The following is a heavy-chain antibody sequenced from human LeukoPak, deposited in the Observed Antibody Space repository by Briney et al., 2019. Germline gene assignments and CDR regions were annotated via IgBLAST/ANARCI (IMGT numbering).Heavy chain of an antibody. Sequence: AGSSLRLSCAASGFNFDDYAMHWVRQAPGKGLEWVSGITGNGGTIAYADSVKGRFTVSRDNAKSSLYLQMSSLRAEDMALYYCVRESGSYYFDYWGQGTLVTVSS. CDR3: VRESGSYYFDY. CDR1: GFNFDDYA. V-gene: IGHV3-9*03. J-gene: IGHJ4*02. CDR2: ITGNGGTI. D-gene: IGHD3-22*01.